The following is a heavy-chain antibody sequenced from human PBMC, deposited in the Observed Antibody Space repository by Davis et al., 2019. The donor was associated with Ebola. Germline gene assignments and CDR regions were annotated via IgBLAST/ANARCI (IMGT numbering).Heavy chain of an antibody. Sequence: SEPLSLPFTLPGASISSSYWSWTRQPPGKGLDWIGYVHYSGSTNYNPSLKSRLSMSVDTSKNQFSLKLSSVSAADAAIYYCARGGVNWFDPWGQGILVTVSS. V-gene: IGHV4-59*01. CDR3: ARGGVNWFDP. CDR1: GASISSSY. J-gene: IGHJ5*02. CDR2: VHYSGST.